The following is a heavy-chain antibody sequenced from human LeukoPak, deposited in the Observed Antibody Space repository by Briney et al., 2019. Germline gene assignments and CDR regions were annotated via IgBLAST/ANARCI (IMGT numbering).Heavy chain of an antibody. CDR3: ARGDAGFGLVGFDY. J-gene: IGHJ4*02. CDR1: GGSISSDGYY. Sequence: SQTLTLTCAASGGSISSDGYYWIWMRPPPGKDLESVRYYYHSRNTYSDPSLKSRFTISGDKSKNQLSLKLSSVTAADTAVYYCARGDAGFGLVGFDYWGQGTLVTVSS. D-gene: IGHD3/OR15-3a*01. V-gene: IGHV4-30-2*01. CDR2: YYHSRNT.